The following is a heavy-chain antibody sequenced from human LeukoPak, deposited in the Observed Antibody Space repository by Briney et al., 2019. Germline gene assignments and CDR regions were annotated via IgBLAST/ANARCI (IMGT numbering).Heavy chain of an antibody. Sequence: ASVSVSCKASGYTFTVYYIHWVRQAPGQGLEYMGWINPNSGGTKYAQKFQGRVTMTRDTSISTVYMELSRLGSDDTAVYYGPRDLYQWLPSTRPRDYYYYMDVWAEGTTVTVSS. V-gene: IGHV1-2*02. J-gene: IGHJ6*03. CDR3: PRDLYQWLPSTRPRDYYYYMDV. CDR1: GYTFTVYY. CDR2: INPNSGGT. D-gene: IGHD6-19*01.